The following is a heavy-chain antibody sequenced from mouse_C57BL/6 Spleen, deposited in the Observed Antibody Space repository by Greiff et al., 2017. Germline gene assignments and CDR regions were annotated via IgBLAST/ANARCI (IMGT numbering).Heavy chain of an antibody. Sequence: QVQLQQSGAELVRPGTSVKVSCKASGYAFTNYLIEWVKQRPGQGLEWIGVINPGSGGTNYNEKFKGKATLTADQSSSTAYMQLSSLTSEDSAVYFCARGGYSNYYFDSWGQGTTLTVSS. J-gene: IGHJ2*01. CDR2: INPGSGGT. D-gene: IGHD2-5*01. V-gene: IGHV1-54*01. CDR3: ARGGYSNYYFDS. CDR1: GYAFTNYL.